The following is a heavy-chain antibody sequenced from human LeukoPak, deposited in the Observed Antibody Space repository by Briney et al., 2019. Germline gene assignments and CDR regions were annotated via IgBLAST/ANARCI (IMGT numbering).Heavy chain of an antibody. CDR1: GVSINSSNYY. CDR2: IYDSGST. D-gene: IGHD6-19*01. V-gene: IGHV4-39*01. CDR3: AITLAGWFDP. J-gene: IGHJ5*02. Sequence: SETLSLTCTVSGVSINSSNYYWGWIRQPPGKGLEWIGTIYDSGSTYYNPSLKSRVTISVDTSKNQFSLKLTSVTAADTAVYYCAITLAGWFDPWGQGTLVTVSS.